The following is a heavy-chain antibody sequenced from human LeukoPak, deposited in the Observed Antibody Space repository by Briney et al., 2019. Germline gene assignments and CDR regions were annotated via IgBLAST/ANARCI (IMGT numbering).Heavy chain of an antibody. V-gene: IGHV3-7*04. J-gene: IGHJ4*02. CDR2: INHNGNVN. CDR3: ARAVAAADSY. Sequence: PGGSLRLSCAASGFTFSSYWMNWARQAPGKGLEWVASINHNGNVNYYVDSVKGRFTISRDNAKNSLYLQMSNLRAEDTAVYSCARAVAAADSYWGRGTLVTVSS. CDR1: GFTFSSYW. D-gene: IGHD6-13*01.